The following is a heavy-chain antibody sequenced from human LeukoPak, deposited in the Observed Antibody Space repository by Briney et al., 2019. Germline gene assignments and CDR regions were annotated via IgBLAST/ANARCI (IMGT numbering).Heavy chain of an antibody. J-gene: IGHJ4*02. CDR2: IKQDGSEK. CDR3: ARGSGRYDILTGYYPSSDFDY. CDR1: GFTFSSYW. Sequence: GGSLRLSCAASGFTFSSYWMSWVRQAPGKGLEWVANIKQDGSEKYYVDSVKGRFTISRDNAKNSLYLQMNSLRAEDTAVYYCARGSGRYDILTGYYPSSDFDYWGQGTLVTVSS. D-gene: IGHD3-9*01. V-gene: IGHV3-7*01.